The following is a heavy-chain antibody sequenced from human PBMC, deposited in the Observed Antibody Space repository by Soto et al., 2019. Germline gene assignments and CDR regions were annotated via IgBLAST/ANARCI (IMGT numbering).Heavy chain of an antibody. D-gene: IGHD3-16*01. CDR2: ISAYNGNT. J-gene: IGHJ5*02. CDR3: ERMGTFGSLNWFDP. V-gene: IGHV1-18*01. Sequence: ASVKVSCKASGYTFTSYGISWFRQAPGQGLEWMGWISAYNGNTNYAQKLQGRVTMTRDTSTSTVYMELSSLRSDDTAIYYCERMGTFGSLNWFDPRGQGTLVTVSS. CDR1: GYTFTSYG.